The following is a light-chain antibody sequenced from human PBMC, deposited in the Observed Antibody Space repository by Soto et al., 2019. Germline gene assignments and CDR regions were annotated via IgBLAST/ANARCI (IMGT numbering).Light chain of an antibody. J-gene: IGLJ2*01. CDR3: CLYAGRYTVV. CDR2: DVS. Sequence: QSALTQPRSVSGSPGPSVTISCTGISSDIGGYNYVSWYQQHPGKAPKVMIYDVSQRPSGVPDRFSGSKSGNTASLTISGLQAEDEADYYCCLYAGRYTVVFGGGTQLTVL. V-gene: IGLV2-11*01. CDR1: SSDIGGYNY.